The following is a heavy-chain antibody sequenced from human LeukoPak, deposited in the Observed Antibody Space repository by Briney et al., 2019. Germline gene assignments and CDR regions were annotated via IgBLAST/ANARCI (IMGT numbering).Heavy chain of an antibody. J-gene: IGHJ6*02. D-gene: IGHD1-26*01. CDR2: IYYSGST. Sequence: SETLSLTCTVSGGSISGTHWSWVRRPPEKGLEWIWYIYYSGSTNYNPSLKSRVTISVDTSKNQFSLKLRSVTAADTAVYYCARDQRTVGYYGMDVWGRGTTVTVSS. V-gene: IGHV4-59*01. CDR3: ARDQRTVGYYGMDV. CDR1: GGSISGTH.